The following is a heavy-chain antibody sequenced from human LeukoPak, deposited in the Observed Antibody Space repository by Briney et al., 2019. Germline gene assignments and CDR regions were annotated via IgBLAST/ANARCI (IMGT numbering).Heavy chain of an antibody. V-gene: IGHV1-2*02. J-gene: IGHJ4*02. D-gene: IGHD6-19*01. CDR1: GYTFTGYY. CDR3: ARELDGSGWSHFDY. CDR2: INPNSGGT. Sequence: ASVKVSCKASGYTFTGYYMHWVRQAPGQGLEWMGWINPNSGGTNYAQKFQGRVTMTRDMSISTAYMELSRLRSDDTAVYYCARELDGSGWSHFDYWGQGTLVTVSS.